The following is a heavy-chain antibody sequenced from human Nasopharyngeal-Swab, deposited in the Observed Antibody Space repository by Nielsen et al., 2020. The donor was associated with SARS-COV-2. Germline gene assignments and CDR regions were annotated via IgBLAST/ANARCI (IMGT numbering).Heavy chain of an antibody. V-gene: IGHV3-43*02. CDR3: AKVLTPVVTPDEDI. CDR2: ISGDGGST. J-gene: IGHJ3*02. Sequence: WISQPPGKGLEWVSLISGDGGSTYYADSVKGRFTISRDNSKNSLYLQMNSLRTEDTALYYCAKVLTPVVTPDEDIWGQGTMVTVSS. D-gene: IGHD4-23*01.